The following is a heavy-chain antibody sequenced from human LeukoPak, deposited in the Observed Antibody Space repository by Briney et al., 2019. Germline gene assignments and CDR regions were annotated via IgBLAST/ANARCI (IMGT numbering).Heavy chain of an antibody. Sequence: PSETLSLTCTVSGGSISSYYWNWIRQPPGKGLERIGYIYYSGSTNYNPSLKSRVTISVDTSKNQFSLKLSSVTAADTAVYYCARRGFYNSSGYPHFDDWGQGTLVTVSS. D-gene: IGHD3-22*01. CDR1: GGSISSYY. CDR2: IYYSGST. CDR3: ARRGFYNSSGYPHFDD. V-gene: IGHV4-59*12. J-gene: IGHJ4*02.